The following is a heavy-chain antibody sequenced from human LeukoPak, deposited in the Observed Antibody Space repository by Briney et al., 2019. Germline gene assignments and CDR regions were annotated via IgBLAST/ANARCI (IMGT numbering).Heavy chain of an antibody. D-gene: IGHD3-9*01. CDR3: AKGGVLQYFDWLSYAGP. Sequence: QAGGSLRLSCAASGFTFSSYGMHWVRQAPGKGLEWVAVISSDGSYKYSADSVKGRFTISRDNSKNTLYLQMNSLRAEDTAVYYCAKGGVLQYFDWLSYAGPWGQGTLVTVSS. CDR1: GFTFSSYG. J-gene: IGHJ5*02. CDR2: ISSDGSYK. V-gene: IGHV3-30*18.